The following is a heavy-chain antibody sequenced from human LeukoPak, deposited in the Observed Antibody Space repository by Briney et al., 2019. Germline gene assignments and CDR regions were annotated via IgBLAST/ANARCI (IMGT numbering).Heavy chain of an antibody. V-gene: IGHV3-9*01. Sequence: PGGSLRLSCAASGFTFDDYAMHWVRHAPGKGLEWVSGISWNSGRTAYADSVKGRFTISRDNAKNSLYLQMNSLRAEDTALYYCAKDGSSSPKNWFDPWGQGTLVTVSS. CDR3: AKDGSSSPKNWFDP. D-gene: IGHD3-10*01. CDR1: GFTFDDYA. CDR2: ISWNSGRT. J-gene: IGHJ5*02.